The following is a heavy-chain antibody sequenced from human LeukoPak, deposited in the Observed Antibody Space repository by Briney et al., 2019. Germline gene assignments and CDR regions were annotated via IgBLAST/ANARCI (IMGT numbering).Heavy chain of an antibody. V-gene: IGHV1-18*01. J-gene: IGHJ5*02. D-gene: IGHD6-6*01. Sequence: ASVKVSCKASGYTFTSYGISWVRQAPGQGLEWMGWISAYNGNTNYAQKLQGRVTMTTDTSTSTAYIELRSLRSDDTAVYYCARDLGSSATSTNWFDPWGQGTLVTVSS. CDR1: GYTFTSYG. CDR3: ARDLGSSATSTNWFDP. CDR2: ISAYNGNT.